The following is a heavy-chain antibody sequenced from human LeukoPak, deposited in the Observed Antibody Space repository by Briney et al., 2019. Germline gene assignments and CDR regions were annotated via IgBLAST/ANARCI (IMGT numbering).Heavy chain of an antibody. CDR3: AGGNFYDSSGHPYHFHY. V-gene: IGHV4-59*01. CDR2: IYYSENT. D-gene: IGHD3-22*01. J-gene: IGHJ4*02. Sequence: SETLSLTCTVSGVSISSYYWSWIRQPPGKGLEWIGYIYYSENTNYNSSLKSRVTISEDTSKNQFSLNLTSVTAADTAVYYCAGGNFYDSSGHPYHFHYWGRGTLVTVPS. CDR1: GVSISSYY.